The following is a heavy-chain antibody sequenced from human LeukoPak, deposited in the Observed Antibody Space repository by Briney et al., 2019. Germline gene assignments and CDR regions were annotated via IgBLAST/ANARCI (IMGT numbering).Heavy chain of an antibody. V-gene: IGHV3-7*04. D-gene: IGHD2-15*01. CDR3: ARGYCSGGSCFSSTGNFDL. CDR2: IKQDGSEK. CDR1: GFTFSSFW. Sequence: GGSLRLSCAASGFTFSSFWMSWVRQAPGKGLEWVANIKQDGSEKYYVDSVKGRFTVSRDNAENSLYLQMNSLRAEDTAVYYCARGYCSGGSCFSSTGNFDLWGRDTLVTVSS. J-gene: IGHJ2*01.